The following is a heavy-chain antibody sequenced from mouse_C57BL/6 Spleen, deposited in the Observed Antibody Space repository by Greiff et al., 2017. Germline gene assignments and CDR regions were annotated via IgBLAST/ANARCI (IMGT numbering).Heavy chain of an antibody. Sequence: VKLMESGAELVRPGTSVKVSCTASGYAFTNYLIEWVKQRPGQGLEWIGVINPGSGGTNYNEKFKGKATLTADKSSSTAYMQLSSLTSEDSAVYFCARDPGFAYWGQGTLVTVSA. CDR1: GYAFTNYL. CDR2: INPGSGGT. CDR3: ARDPGFAY. J-gene: IGHJ3*01. V-gene: IGHV1-54*01.